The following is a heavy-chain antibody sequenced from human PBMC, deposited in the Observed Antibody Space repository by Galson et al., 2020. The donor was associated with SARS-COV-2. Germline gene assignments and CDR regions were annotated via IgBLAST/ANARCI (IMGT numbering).Heavy chain of an antibody. V-gene: IGHV4-59*01. Sequence: SETLSLTCTVSGGSISSYYWSWIRQPPGKGLEWIGYIYYSGSTKYNPSLNSRVTISVDTSKDQFSLKLSSVTAADTAVYYCARGTNLMNYFDYWGQGTLVTVSS. CDR1: GGSISSYY. D-gene: IGHD1-1*01. CDR2: IYYSGST. J-gene: IGHJ4*02. CDR3: ARGTNLMNYFDY.